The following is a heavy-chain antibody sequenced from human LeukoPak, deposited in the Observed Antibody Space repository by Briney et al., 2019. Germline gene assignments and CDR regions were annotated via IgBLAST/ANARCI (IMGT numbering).Heavy chain of an antibody. J-gene: IGHJ4*02. V-gene: IGHV1-8*01. Sequence: ASVKVSCKTSGYTFINYDINWVRQATGQGLEWLGWMSANSGNTGYAQKFQGRVSMTRATSISTAYLELSSLTFEDTAVYYCARDQEGFDYWGQGTVVTVSS. CDR3: ARDQEGFDY. CDR2: MSANSGNT. CDR1: GYTFINYD.